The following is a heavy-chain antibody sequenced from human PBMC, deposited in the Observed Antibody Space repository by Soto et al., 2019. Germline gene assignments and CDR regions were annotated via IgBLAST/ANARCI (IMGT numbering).Heavy chain of an antibody. CDR2: IYCDNDR. D-gene: IGHD6-19*01. CDR1: GFSFNTRGVG. Sequence: QITLKAAGPSLINPTQTLALTCTFSGFSFNTRGVGVAWIRQPPGKTLEWLAVIYCDNDRRYRPALTDRLSITEDMSTKQVVLTMTNVDPVDPGTYYCAPLVPGHLSFAYWGQGALVTVSS. CDR3: APLVPGHLSFAY. J-gene: IGHJ4*02. V-gene: IGHV2-5*02.